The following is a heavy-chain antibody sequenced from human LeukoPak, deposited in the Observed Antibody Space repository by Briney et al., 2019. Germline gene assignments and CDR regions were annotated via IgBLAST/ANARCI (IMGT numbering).Heavy chain of an antibody. CDR1: GYNFAAYW. J-gene: IGHJ4*02. V-gene: IGHV5-51*01. D-gene: IGHD4-17*01. CDR2: IYPGDSDT. Sequence: GESLKISCKASGYNFAAYWIGWVRQMPGKGLEWMGVIYPGDSDTRYSPSFQGQVTISADMSISTAFLQWSSLKASDTATYYCARSNDYVFDYSGQGTLVSVFS. CDR3: ARSNDYVFDY.